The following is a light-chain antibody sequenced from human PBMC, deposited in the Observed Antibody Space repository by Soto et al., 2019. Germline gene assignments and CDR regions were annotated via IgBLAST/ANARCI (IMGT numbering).Light chain of an antibody. Sequence: DIQMTQSPSSLSASVGDRVTITCRASQGISNYLAWYQQKPGKVPKLLIYAASTLQSGVTSRFSGSGSGTDFTLTISSLQPEDVATYYCQKYNSATIFGPGTKVDIK. V-gene: IGKV1-27*01. J-gene: IGKJ3*01. CDR2: AAS. CDR3: QKYNSATI. CDR1: QGISNY.